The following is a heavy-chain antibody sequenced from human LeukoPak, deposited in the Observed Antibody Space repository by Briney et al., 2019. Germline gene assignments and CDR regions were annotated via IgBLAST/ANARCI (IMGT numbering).Heavy chain of an antibody. V-gene: IGHV3-23*01. Sequence: GGSLRLSCPASGFTFNSHDMGWVRQAPGKGLEWVSRITGSGDNTYYADSVKGRFTISRDNSKNTVHLQMNSLTAEDTAMYYCARRYCTNGNCFGFTLDCWGQGTLVTVSS. CDR1: GFTFNSHD. CDR2: ITGSGDNT. CDR3: ARRYCTNGNCFGFTLDC. J-gene: IGHJ4*02. D-gene: IGHD2-8*01.